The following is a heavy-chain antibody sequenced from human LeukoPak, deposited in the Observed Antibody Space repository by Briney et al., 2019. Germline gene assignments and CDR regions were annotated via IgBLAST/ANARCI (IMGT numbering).Heavy chain of an antibody. CDR2: IYYSGST. CDR1: GGSISSYY. CDR3: ARSIGLTSCPDY. Sequence: PSETLSLTCTVSGGSISSYYWSWIRQPPGKGLEWIGYIYYSGSTNYNPSLKSRVTISVDTSKNQFSLKLSSVTAADTAVYYCARSIGLTSCPDYWGQGTLVTVSS. V-gene: IGHV4-59*01. D-gene: IGHD2-2*01. J-gene: IGHJ4*02.